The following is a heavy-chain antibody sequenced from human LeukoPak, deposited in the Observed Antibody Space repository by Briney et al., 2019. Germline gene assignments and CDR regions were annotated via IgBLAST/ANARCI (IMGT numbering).Heavy chain of an antibody. CDR2: INPSGGST. V-gene: IGHV1-46*01. CDR3: ARDPGYSYGPGDYYCYMDV. D-gene: IGHD5-18*01. J-gene: IGHJ6*03. Sequence: ASVKVSCKASGYTFTSYDIDWVRQATGQGLEWMGIINPSGGSTSYAQKFQGRVTMTRDMSTSTVYMELSSLRSEDTAVYYCARDPGYSYGPGDYYCYMDVWGKGTTVTVSS. CDR1: GYTFTSYD.